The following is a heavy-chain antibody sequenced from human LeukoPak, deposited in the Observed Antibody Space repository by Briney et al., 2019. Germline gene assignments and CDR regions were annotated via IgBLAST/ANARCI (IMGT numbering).Heavy chain of an antibody. CDR1: GFTFSSYE. D-gene: IGHD3-10*01. J-gene: IGHJ5*02. CDR2: ISTSGSTI. Sequence: GGSLTLSCAASGFTFSSYEMNWVRQAPGKGLEWVSYISTSGSTIYYADSVKGRFTISRDNTKKSLYLQMNSLRAEDTAVYYCAREQWFGELWGFDPWGQGTLVTVSS. V-gene: IGHV3-48*03. CDR3: AREQWFGELWGFDP.